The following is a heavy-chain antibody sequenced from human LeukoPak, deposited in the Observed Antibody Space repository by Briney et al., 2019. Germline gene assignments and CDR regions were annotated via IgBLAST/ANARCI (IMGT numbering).Heavy chain of an antibody. CDR2: IIPIFGTA. D-gene: IGHD5-18*01. J-gene: IGHJ4*02. Sequence: SVKVSCKASGGTFSSFAISWGGQAPGQGLGWMGGIIPIFGTANYAQKFQGRVTITADKSTSTAYMELSSLRSEDTAVYYCARESGYGDPFDYWGQGTLVTVSS. V-gene: IGHV1-69*06. CDR1: GGTFSSFA. CDR3: ARESGYGDPFDY.